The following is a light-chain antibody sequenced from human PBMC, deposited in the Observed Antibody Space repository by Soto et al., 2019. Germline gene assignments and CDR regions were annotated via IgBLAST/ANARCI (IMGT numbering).Light chain of an antibody. J-gene: IGKJ3*01. CDR2: GAS. Sequence: EIVMTQSPATLSASPGERATLSCRASQSVSSNLAWYQQKPGQAPRLLIYGASTRATGIPARFSGSGSGTEFTLTISSLQSEDFAVYYCQQYNNWPPLFTFGPGTKVDIK. V-gene: IGKV3-15*01. CDR3: QQYNNWPPLFT. CDR1: QSVSSN.